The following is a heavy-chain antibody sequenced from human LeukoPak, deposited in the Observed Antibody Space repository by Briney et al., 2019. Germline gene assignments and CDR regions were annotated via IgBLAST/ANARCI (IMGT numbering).Heavy chain of an antibody. CDR1: GGSISSYY. Sequence: SETLSLTCTVSGGSISSYYWSWIRQHPGKGLEWIGYIYYSGSTYYNPSLKSRVTISVDTSKNQFSLKLSSVTAADTAVYYCARMDYGDYNWFDPWGQGTLVTVSS. CDR3: ARMDYGDYNWFDP. V-gene: IGHV4-59*06. CDR2: IYYSGST. D-gene: IGHD4-17*01. J-gene: IGHJ5*02.